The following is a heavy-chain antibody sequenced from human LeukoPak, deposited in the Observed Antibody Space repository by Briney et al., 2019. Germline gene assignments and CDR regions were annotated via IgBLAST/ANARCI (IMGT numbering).Heavy chain of an antibody. V-gene: IGHV3-23*01. D-gene: IGHD2/OR15-2a*01. Sequence: GGSLRLSCVASGFIFSTYAMNWVRQAPGKGLEWVLNLCCSDINTYYADSVKGRFTISRDTSKNTLYLQMNSLRAEDTAVYYCARVGYYYYFEYWGQGTLVTVSS. CDR1: GFIFSTYA. J-gene: IGHJ4*02. CDR3: ARVGYYYYFEY. CDR2: LCCSDINT.